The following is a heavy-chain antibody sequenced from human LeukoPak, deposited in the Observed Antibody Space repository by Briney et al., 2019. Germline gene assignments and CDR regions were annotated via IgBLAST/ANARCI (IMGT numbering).Heavy chain of an antibody. Sequence: PGGTLRLSCAASGFTFSNHGMNWVRQAPGKGLEWVSAISGSGGSTYYADSVKGRFTISRDNSKNTLYLQMNSLRAEDTAVYYCAKDLVFGNWGQGTLVTVSS. V-gene: IGHV3-23*01. D-gene: IGHD1-26*01. J-gene: IGHJ4*02. CDR3: AKDLVFGN. CDR1: GFTFSNHG. CDR2: ISGSGGST.